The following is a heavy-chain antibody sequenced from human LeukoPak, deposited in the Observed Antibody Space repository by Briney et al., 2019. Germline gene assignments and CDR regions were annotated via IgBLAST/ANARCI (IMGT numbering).Heavy chain of an antibody. D-gene: IGHD1-7*01. CDR3: ARLGNYGYWYFDL. CDR2: IYHSGST. Sequence: PSETLSLTCAVSGYSISSGYYWGWIRQTPGKGLEWIGSIYHSGSTYYNPSLKSRVTISVDTSKNQFSLKLSSVTAADTAVYYCARLGNYGYWYFDLWGRGTLVTVSS. J-gene: IGHJ2*01. CDR1: GYSISSGYY. V-gene: IGHV4-38-2*01.